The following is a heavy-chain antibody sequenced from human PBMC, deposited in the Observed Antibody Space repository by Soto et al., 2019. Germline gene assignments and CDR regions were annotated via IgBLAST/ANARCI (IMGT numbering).Heavy chain of an antibody. V-gene: IGHV3-23*01. CDR3: AKVICGSSWLLCSDGLDV. CDR1: GFTFSSYV. D-gene: IGHD6-13*01. CDR2: ISGGGDNT. J-gene: IGHJ6*02. Sequence: EVQLLESGGGLVQPGGSLRLSCAASGFTFSSYVMSWVRQAPGKGLEWVSAISGGGDNTYYADSVKGRFTISRDNFKNTLYLQMNSLRAEDTAVYYCAKVICGSSWLLCSDGLDVWGQGTTVTVSS.